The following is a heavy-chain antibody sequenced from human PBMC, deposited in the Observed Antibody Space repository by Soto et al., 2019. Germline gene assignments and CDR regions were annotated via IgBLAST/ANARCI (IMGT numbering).Heavy chain of an antibody. Sequence: SETLSLTCSVSGGSIGSGNFYWSWIRQPPGKGLEWLTSIYHTGTIYITPSLRSRLTISSDTSRNQFSLNLTSVTAPDTALYFCPRQNVQIGPGFFDYWGQGTLVTVSS. J-gene: IGHJ4*02. CDR3: PRQNVQIGPGFFDY. CDR2: IYHTGTI. CDR1: GGSIGSGNFY. D-gene: IGHD3-10*02. V-gene: IGHV4-30-4*01.